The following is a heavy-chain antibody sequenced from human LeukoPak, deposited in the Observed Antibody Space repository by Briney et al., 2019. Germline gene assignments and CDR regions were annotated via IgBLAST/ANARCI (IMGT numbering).Heavy chain of an antibody. D-gene: IGHD2-15*01. CDR3: ARDDTLGY. Sequence: ASVKASCKASGYTFTGYYMHWVRQAPGQGLEWMGWINPNSGDTNYAQKFQGRVVMTRDTSISTAYMELSRLRSDDTAVYYCARDDTLGYWGQGTLVTVSS. CDR1: GYTFTGYY. V-gene: IGHV1-2*02. CDR2: INPNSGDT. J-gene: IGHJ4*02.